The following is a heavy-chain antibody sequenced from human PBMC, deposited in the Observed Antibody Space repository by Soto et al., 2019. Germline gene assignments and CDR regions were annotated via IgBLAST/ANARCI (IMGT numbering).Heavy chain of an antibody. Sequence: EVQLVESGGGLVKPGGSLRLSCAVSGIKFTDAWMNWVRQIPGKGLEWVGRIKSNTDGGTTDSAAPVKGRFIISRDDSKDSMYLQMNSLNTEDTGVYFCTTAFMAYDFCRGYFAWGQGTLGTVSS. J-gene: IGHJ5*02. D-gene: IGHD3-3*01. CDR3: TTAFMAYDFCRGYFA. CDR2: IKSNTDGGTT. CDR1: GIKFTDAW. V-gene: IGHV3-15*07.